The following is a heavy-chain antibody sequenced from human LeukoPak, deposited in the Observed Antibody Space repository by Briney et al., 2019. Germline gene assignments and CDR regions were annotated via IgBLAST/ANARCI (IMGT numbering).Heavy chain of an antibody. CDR1: GFVFKNFE. CDR2: ITGSGTSI. J-gene: IGHJ4*02. CDR3: ATKVPGTSHFSN. D-gene: IGHD6-19*01. Sequence: GGSLRLSCAASGFVFKNFEMNWVRQAPGKGLEWVSHITGSGTSIFYAASVKGRFTISRDNAKNSLYLDMYSLSAEDTAVCYCATKVPGTSHFSNWGQGTRVTVSS. V-gene: IGHV3-48*03.